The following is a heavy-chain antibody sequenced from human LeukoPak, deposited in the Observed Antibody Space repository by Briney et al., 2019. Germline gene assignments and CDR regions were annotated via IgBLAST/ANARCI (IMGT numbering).Heavy chain of an antibody. D-gene: IGHD6-19*01. V-gene: IGHV4-61*08. Sequence: SETLALTCAVSGASTTGGYYWTWIRQPPGKGLEWIGYLGNPNYNPSPKSRVTISGDRSKNQFPLKLNSVTTADTAVYFCATYRGGGGGVGYWGQGTLVTVSS. J-gene: IGHJ4*02. CDR2: LGNP. CDR3: ATYRGGGGGVGY. CDR1: GASTTGGYY.